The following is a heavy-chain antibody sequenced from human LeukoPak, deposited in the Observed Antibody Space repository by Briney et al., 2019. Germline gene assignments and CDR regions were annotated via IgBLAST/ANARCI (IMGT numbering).Heavy chain of an antibody. CDR1: GFTFSSYS. J-gene: IGHJ4*02. CDR2: ISSSSSYI. V-gene: IGHV3-21*01. Sequence: GGSLRLSCAASGFTFSSYSMNWVRQAPGKGLEWVSSISSSSSYIYYADSVKGRFTISRDNAKNSLYLQMNSLRVEDTAVYYCAREMATGPFDYWGQGTLVTVSS. D-gene: IGHD5-24*01. CDR3: AREMATGPFDY.